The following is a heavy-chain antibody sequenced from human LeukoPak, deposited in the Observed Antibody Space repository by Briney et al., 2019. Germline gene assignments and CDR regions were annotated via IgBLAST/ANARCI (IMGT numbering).Heavy chain of an antibody. J-gene: IGHJ4*02. CDR1: GYTFTSYG. Sequence: ASVKVSCKASGYTFTSYGISWVRQAPGQGLEWMGWLSAYNGNTNYAQKVQGRVTMTTDTSTSTAYMELRSLRSDDTAVYYCARDLVVDTAMVPDYWGQGTLVTVSS. CDR3: ARDLVVDTAMVPDY. D-gene: IGHD5-18*01. CDR2: LSAYNGNT. V-gene: IGHV1-18*01.